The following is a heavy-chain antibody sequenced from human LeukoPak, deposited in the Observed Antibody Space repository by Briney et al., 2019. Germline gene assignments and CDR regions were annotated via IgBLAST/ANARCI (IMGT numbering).Heavy chain of an antibody. J-gene: IGHJ4*02. CDR3: VKDSSSGSYFHY. Sequence: GGSLRLSCSASGFTFSRYAMHWVRQAPGQGLEYVSAISSNGGSTYYADSVKGRFTISRDNSRNTLHLQMSSLRVEDTAVYYCVKDSSSGSYFHYWGQGTLVTVSS. CDR1: GFTFSRYA. CDR2: ISSNGGST. D-gene: IGHD3-10*01. V-gene: IGHV3-64D*06.